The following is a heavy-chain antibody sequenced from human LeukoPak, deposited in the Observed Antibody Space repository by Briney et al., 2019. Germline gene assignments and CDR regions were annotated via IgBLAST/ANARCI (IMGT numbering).Heavy chain of an antibody. D-gene: IGHD3-10*01. J-gene: IGHJ4*02. CDR2: ISWNSGSI. Sequence: GRSLRLSCAASGFTFDDYAMHWVRQAPGKGLEWVSGISWNSGSIGYADSVKDRFTISRDNAKNSLYLQMNSLRAEDTALYYCAKDTTLLWFGELSSYFDYWGQGTLVTVSS. V-gene: IGHV3-9*01. CDR3: AKDTTLLWFGELSSYFDY. CDR1: GFTFDDYA.